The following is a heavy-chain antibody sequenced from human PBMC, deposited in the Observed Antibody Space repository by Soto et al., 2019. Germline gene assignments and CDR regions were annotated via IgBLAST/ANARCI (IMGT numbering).Heavy chain of an antibody. J-gene: IGHJ4*02. V-gene: IGHV3-30*04. CDR1: GFTLSSYA. D-gene: IGHD1-1*01. CDR3: ARELERVFDY. CDR2: IAYDGRNK. Sequence: QVQLVESGGGVGQPGRSLRLSCAASGFTLSSYAMHWVRQAPGKGLEWVAVIAYDGRNKYYADSVKGRFTISRDNSKNTLYLQMNSLRIEDTAVYYCARELERVFDYWGQGTLVTVSS.